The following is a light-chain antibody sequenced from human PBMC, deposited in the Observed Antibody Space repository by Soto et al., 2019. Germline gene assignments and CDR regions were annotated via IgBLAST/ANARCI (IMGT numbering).Light chain of an antibody. J-gene: IGKJ3*01. V-gene: IGKV1-6*01. CDR2: AAS. CDR3: LQKYFYPFT. CDR1: QGIRND. Sequence: AIQMTQSPSSLSASVGDRVTITCRASQGIRNDLDWFQQKPGKAPKLLIYAASNLQSGVPARFSGSGSGPDFTLTISSLQAEDFATYSCLQKYFYPFTFGPGTKVDIK.